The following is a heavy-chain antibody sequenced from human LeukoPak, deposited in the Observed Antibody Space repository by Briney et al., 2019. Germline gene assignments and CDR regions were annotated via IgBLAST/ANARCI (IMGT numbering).Heavy chain of an antibody. Sequence: ASVKASCEASGYTFTSYYMHWVRQAPGQGLEWMGIINPSGGSTSYAQKFQGRVTMTRDTSTSTVYMELSSLRSEDTAVYYCARDLELNLDYWGQGTLVTVSS. CDR3: ARDLELNLDY. J-gene: IGHJ4*02. CDR1: GYTFTSYY. CDR2: INPSGGST. D-gene: IGHD1-7*01. V-gene: IGHV1-46*01.